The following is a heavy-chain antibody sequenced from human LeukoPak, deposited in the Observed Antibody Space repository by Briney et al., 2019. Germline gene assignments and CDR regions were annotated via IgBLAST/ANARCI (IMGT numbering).Heavy chain of an antibody. CDR2: IKQDGSEK. CDR3: ARDRGFGFETDY. V-gene: IGHV3-7*03. CDR1: GFTFSSYW. D-gene: IGHD3-10*01. Sequence: PGGSLRLSCAASGFTFSSYWMSWVRQAPERGLEWVANIKQDGSEKYYVDSVKGRFTISRDNAKNSLYLQMNSLRSDDTAIYYCARDRGFGFETDYWGQGTLVTVSS. J-gene: IGHJ4*02.